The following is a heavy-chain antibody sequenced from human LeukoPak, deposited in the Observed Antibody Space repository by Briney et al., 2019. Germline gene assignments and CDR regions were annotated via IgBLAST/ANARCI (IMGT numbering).Heavy chain of an antibody. J-gene: IGHJ4*02. D-gene: IGHD3-22*01. CDR1: GFTCSSFG. CDR3: ARVDDSGYLWDY. V-gene: IGHV3-21*06. Sequence: GGSLRLSGAASGFTCSSFGMNWVRQAPGKGLEWVSSITASSSYIDYATSVKGRFTISRDNAKNSLHLQMSSLRVEDTAIYYCARVDDSGYLWDYWGQVTLVTVSS. CDR2: ITASSSYI.